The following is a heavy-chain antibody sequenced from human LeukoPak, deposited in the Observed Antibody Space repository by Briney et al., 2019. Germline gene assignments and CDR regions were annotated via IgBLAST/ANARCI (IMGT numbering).Heavy chain of an antibody. CDR2: IYHSGST. V-gene: IGHV4-34*01. Sequence: SETLSLTCAVYGGSFSGYYWSWIRQPPGKGLEWIGEIYHSGSTNYNPSLKSRVTISVDKSKNQFSLKLGSVTAADTAVYYCARDLERIAVAVWFDPWGQGTLVTVSS. CDR3: ARDLERIAVAVWFDP. J-gene: IGHJ5*02. CDR1: GGSFSGYY. D-gene: IGHD6-19*01.